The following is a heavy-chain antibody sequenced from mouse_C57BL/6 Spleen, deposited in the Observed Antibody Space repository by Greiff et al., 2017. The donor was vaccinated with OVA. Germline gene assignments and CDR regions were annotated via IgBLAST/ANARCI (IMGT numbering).Heavy chain of an antibody. CDR1: GYTFTSYW. Sequence: QVQLKQPGAELVKPGASVKLSCKASGYTFTSYWMHWVKQRPGRGLEWIGRIDPNSGGTKYNEKFKSKATLTVDKPSSTAYMQLSSLTSEDSAVYYCAREGYYGSSYPYYFDYWGQGTTLTVSS. CDR3: AREGYYGSSYPYYFDY. V-gene: IGHV1-72*01. D-gene: IGHD1-1*01. CDR2: IDPNSGGT. J-gene: IGHJ2*01.